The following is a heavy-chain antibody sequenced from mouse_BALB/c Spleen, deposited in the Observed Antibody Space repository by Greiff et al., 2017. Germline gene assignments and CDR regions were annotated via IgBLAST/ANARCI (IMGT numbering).Heavy chain of an antibody. CDR3: TRRYDYDSYCYAMDY. CDR1: GFTFSSYT. J-gene: IGHJ4*01. V-gene: IGHV5-6-4*01. D-gene: IGHD2-4*01. Sequence: EVQRVESGGGLVKPGGSLKLSCAASGFTFSSYTMSWVRQTPEKRLEWVATISSGGSYTYYPDSVKGRFTISRDNAKNTLYLQMSSLKSEDTAMFYYTRRYDYDSYCYAMDYWGQGTTVTVSS. CDR2: ISSGGSYT.